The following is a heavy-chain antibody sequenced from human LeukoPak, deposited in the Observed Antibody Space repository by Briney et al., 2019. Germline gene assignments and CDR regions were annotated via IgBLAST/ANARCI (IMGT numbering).Heavy chain of an antibody. D-gene: IGHD2-2*02. J-gene: IGHJ3*02. CDR1: GGSYSSSGYY. Sequence: PSETLSLTCTVSGGSYSSSGYYWGCFRQPPGKGLEWIGSLFYSGNAYYNPSLKSRVTISVDTSKNQFSLKLSSVTAADTAVYYCAREVVVVPAAIRAYRKDAFDIWGQGTMVTVSS. CDR2: LFYSGNA. CDR3: AREVVVVPAAIRAYRKDAFDI. V-gene: IGHV4-39*07.